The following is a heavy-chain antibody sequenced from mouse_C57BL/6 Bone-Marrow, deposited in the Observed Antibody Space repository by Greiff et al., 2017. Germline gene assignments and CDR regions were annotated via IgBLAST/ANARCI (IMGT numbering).Heavy chain of an antibody. V-gene: IGHV1-64*01. D-gene: IGHD1-2*01. CDR2: IHPNSGST. J-gene: IGHJ3*01. CDR3: VTTARDWFAY. Sequence: QVQLQQPGAELVKPGASVKLSCKASGYTFTSYWMHWVKQRPGQGLEWIGMIHPNSGSTNYNEKFKSKATLTVDKSSSTAYMQLSSLTSEDSAVYYCVTTARDWFAYWGQGTLVTVSA. CDR1: GYTFTSYW.